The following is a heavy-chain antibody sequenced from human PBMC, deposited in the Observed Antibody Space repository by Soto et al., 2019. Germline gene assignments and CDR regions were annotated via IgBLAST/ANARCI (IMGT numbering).Heavy chain of an antibody. J-gene: IGHJ5*02. D-gene: IGHD4-17*01. CDR1: GFTFSSYA. V-gene: IGHV3-23*01. CDR3: ARENYGDYLNWFDP. CDR2: ISGDGGST. Sequence: GGSLRLSCAASGFTFSSYAMIWVRQAPGKGLEWVSVISGDGGSTYYADSVKGRFTISRDNAKDSLYLQMNSLRDEDTAVYYCARENYGDYLNWFDPWVQGTLVTVSS.